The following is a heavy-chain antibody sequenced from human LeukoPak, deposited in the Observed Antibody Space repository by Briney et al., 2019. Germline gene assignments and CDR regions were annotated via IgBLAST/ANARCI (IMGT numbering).Heavy chain of an antibody. D-gene: IGHD6-19*01. CDR1: GYAFTGYY. V-gene: IGHV1-2*02. J-gene: IGHJ3*02. CDR2: INPNSGGT. CDR3: AALNIAVAGSGAFDI. Sequence: GASVKVSCKASGYAFTGYYIHWVRQAPGQGLEWMGWINPNSGGTKYAQKFQGRVTMTRDTSISTAYMELSRLRSDDTAVYYCAALNIAVAGSGAFDIWGQGTMVTVSS.